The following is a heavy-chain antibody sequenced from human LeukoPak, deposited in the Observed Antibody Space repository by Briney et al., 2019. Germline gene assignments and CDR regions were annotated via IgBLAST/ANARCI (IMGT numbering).Heavy chain of an antibody. D-gene: IGHD2-15*01. Sequence: ASVKVSCKASGYTFTIYGISWVRQAPGQGREWMGWISAYNGNTNNAQKLQGRVTMTTDTSTSTAYMELRSLRSDDTAVYYCARVGAYCSGGSCYLDYWGQGTLVTVSS. V-gene: IGHV1-18*01. CDR1: GYTFTIYG. CDR2: ISAYNGNT. CDR3: ARVGAYCSGGSCYLDY. J-gene: IGHJ4*02.